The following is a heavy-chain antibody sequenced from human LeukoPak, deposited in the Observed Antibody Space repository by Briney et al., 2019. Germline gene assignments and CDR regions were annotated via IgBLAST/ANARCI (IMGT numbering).Heavy chain of an antibody. V-gene: IGHV3-73*01. CDR1: GFTFSGSA. CDR3: XXXXXMIVVVINDY. CDR2: IRSKANSYAT. Sequence: GGSLRLSCAASGFTFSGSAMHWVRQASGKGLEWVGRIRSKANSYATAYAASVKGRFTISRDDSKNTAYLQMNSLKTEDTAVYXXXXXXXMIVVVINDYWGQGTLVTVSS. D-gene: IGHD3-22*01. J-gene: IGHJ4*02.